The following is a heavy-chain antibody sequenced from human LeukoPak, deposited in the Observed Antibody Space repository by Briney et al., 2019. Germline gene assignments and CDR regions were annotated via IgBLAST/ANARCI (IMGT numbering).Heavy chain of an antibody. CDR1: GFTFSDHY. CDR3: ARVSTTSWSGSYFDY. D-gene: IGHD1-14*01. V-gene: IGHV3-72*01. J-gene: IGHJ4*02. CDR2: TRNKANRYTT. Sequence: GGSLRLSCAASGFTFSDHYMDWVRQAPGKGLEGVGRTRNKANRYTTEYAASVEGRFTFSRDDSQNSLYLQMNSLKLEDPPVYYCARVSTTSWSGSYFDYWGQGTLVTVSS.